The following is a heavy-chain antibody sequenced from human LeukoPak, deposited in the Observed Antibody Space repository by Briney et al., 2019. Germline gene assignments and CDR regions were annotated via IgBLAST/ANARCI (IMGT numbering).Heavy chain of an antibody. Sequence: SETLSLTCTVSGGSISSYYWSWIRQPPGKGVEWIGYIYYSGSTNYNPSLKSRVTISVDTSKNQFSLKLSSVTAADTAVYYCARWFGELFVGGDVWGKGTTVTVSS. J-gene: IGHJ6*04. CDR1: GGSISSYY. D-gene: IGHD3-10*01. CDR3: ARWFGELFVGGDV. CDR2: IYYSGST. V-gene: IGHV4-59*01.